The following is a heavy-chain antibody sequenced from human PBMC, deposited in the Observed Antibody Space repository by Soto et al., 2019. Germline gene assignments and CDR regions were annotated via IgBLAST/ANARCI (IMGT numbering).Heavy chain of an antibody. V-gene: IGHV1-46*01. CDR1: GYTFTRYY. Sequence: QLQLMQSGAEVRKPGASVKVSCKASGYTFTRYYLHWVRQAPGQGLEWIGIINPGDGETRYAQIFQGRVNMSMDTSTTTVYMELTSLTSDDTAIYYCARERGGFYGSRSDFMEDFWGQGTLITVSS. CDR2: INPGDGET. CDR3: ARERGGFYGSRSDFMEDF. D-gene: IGHD3-10*01. J-gene: IGHJ1*01.